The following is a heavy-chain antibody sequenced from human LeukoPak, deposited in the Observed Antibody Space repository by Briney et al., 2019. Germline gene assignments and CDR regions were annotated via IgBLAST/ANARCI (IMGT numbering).Heavy chain of an antibody. J-gene: IGHJ4*02. CDR3: ARAYDSSGRGFDY. CDR2: IYYSGNT. Sequence: KPSETLSLTCTVSGGSISSDYWSWIRQPPVKGLEWIGYIYYSGNTDYNPSLKSRVTISVDTSKNQFSLKLSSVTAADTAVYYCARAYDSSGRGFDYWGQGTLVTVSS. D-gene: IGHD3-22*01. CDR1: GGSISSDY. V-gene: IGHV4-59*08.